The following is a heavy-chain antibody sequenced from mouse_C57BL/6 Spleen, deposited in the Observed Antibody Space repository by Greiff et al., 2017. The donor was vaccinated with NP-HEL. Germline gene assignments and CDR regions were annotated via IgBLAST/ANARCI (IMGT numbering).Heavy chain of an antibody. CDR3: ARPYYGDYYAMDY. D-gene: IGHD2-10*01. V-gene: IGHV1-7*01. CDR1: GYTFTSYW. Sequence: VQLQQSGAELAKPGASVKLSCKASGYTFTSYWMHWVKQRPGQGLEWIGYINPSSGYTKYNQKFKDKATLTADKSSSTAYMQLSSLTYDDSAVYYCARPYYGDYYAMDYWGQGTSVTVSS. J-gene: IGHJ4*01. CDR2: INPSSGYT.